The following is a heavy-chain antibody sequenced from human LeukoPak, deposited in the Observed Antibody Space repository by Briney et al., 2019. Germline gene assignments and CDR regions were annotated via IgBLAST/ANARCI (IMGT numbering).Heavy chain of an antibody. Sequence: GGSLRLSCAASGFTFSSCSMNWVRQAPGKGLEWVSSISSSSSYIYYADSVKGRFTISRDNAKNSLYLQMNSLRAEDTAVYYCARDSIAISSDFDYWGQGTLVTVSS. CDR2: ISSSSSYI. D-gene: IGHD3-9*01. CDR1: GFTFSSCS. J-gene: IGHJ4*02. V-gene: IGHV3-21*01. CDR3: ARDSIAISSDFDY.